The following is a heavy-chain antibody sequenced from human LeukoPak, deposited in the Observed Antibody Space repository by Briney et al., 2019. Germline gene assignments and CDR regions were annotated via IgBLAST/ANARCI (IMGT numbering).Heavy chain of an antibody. CDR3: RREGEYDVRRPGGDY. J-gene: IGHJ4*02. D-gene: IGHD3-10*01. CDR1: GYTFTSYY. Sequence: GASVKVSCKASGYTFTSYYIDWVRQAPGQGLEWMGIINPSGGRTTYAQKFQGRVTMTRDTSTCAVYMEMSGLRSEDTAVYYCRREGEYDVRRPGGDYWGQGTLVTVSS. CDR2: INPSGGRT. V-gene: IGHV1-46*01.